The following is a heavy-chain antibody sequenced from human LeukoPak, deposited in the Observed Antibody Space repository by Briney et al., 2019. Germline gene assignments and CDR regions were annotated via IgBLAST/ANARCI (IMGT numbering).Heavy chain of an antibody. CDR1: GGSISSYY. CDR2: IYYSGST. Sequence: SETLSLTCTVAGGSISSYYWSWIRQPPGKGLGWIGYIYYSGSTNYNPSLKSRVTISVDTSKNQFSLKLSSVTAADTAVYYCARVIEKWRNYYGMDVWGQGTTVTVSS. CDR3: ARVIEKWRNYYGMDV. V-gene: IGHV4-59*01. D-gene: IGHD2/OR15-2a*01. J-gene: IGHJ6*02.